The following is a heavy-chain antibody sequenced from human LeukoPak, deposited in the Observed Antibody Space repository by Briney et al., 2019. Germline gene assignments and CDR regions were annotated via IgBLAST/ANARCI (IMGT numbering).Heavy chain of an antibody. V-gene: IGHV4-39*07. CDR2: IYYSGST. CDR1: GGSISSSSYY. Sequence: PSETLSLTCTVSGGSISSSSYYWGWIRQPPGKGLEWIGSIYYSGSTYYNPSLKSRVSISVDTSKNQFSLKLRSVTAADTAVYYCVRGKYCGGDCYGGADYWGQGTLVTVSS. J-gene: IGHJ4*02. D-gene: IGHD2-21*02. CDR3: VRGKYCGGDCYGGADY.